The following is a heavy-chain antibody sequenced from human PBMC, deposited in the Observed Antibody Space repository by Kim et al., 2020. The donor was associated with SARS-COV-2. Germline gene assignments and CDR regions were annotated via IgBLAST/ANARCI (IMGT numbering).Heavy chain of an antibody. Sequence: GGSLRLSCAVSGFTFSNARMNWVRQAPGKGLEWVALIRKRGDGGTTDYAAPVKGRFTVTRDDSKNPLYLKMNSLKIEDTDMYFCTTGNSSAWDGHWGQGTLVTVSS. CDR3: TTGNSSAWDGH. J-gene: IGHJ4*02. CDR1: GFTFSNAR. D-gene: IGHD6-19*01. CDR2: IRKRGDGGTT. V-gene: IGHV3-15*07.